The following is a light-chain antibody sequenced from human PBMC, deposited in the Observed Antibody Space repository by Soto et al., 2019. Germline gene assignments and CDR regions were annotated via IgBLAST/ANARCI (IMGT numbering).Light chain of an antibody. CDR2: GAS. J-gene: IGKJ1*01. CDR3: PQYDSSPSRT. Sequence: ETVVTQSPGTLSLSPVERATLSCRASQSISSSYLAWYQQKPGQAPRLLIYGASSRATDIPDRFSGSGSGTDFTLTISRLEPEEFAVYYCPQYDSSPSRTFGQGTKVDIK. CDR1: QSISSSY. V-gene: IGKV3-20*01.